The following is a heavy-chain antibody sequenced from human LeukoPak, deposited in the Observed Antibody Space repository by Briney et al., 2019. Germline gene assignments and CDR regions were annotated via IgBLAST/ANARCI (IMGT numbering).Heavy chain of an antibody. V-gene: IGHV3-23*01. J-gene: IGHJ4*02. CDR2: ISGSDGGT. D-gene: IGHD6-19*01. CDR1: GFTFSSNA. Sequence: GGSLRLTCTASGFTFSSNAMNWVRQAPGKGLEWVSAISGSDGGTCYADSVKGRFTISRDNSKNTLYLQMNSLRAEDTAVYYCVEENSGGWYSDYWGQGTLVTVSS. CDR3: VEENSGGWYSDY.